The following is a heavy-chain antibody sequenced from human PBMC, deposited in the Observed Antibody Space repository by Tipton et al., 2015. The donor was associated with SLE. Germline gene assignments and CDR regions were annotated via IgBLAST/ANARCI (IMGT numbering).Heavy chain of an antibody. J-gene: IGHJ4*02. CDR2: IFSDGDT. CDR1: GFNVRVNY. CDR3: ARDGSSIWYIDT. V-gene: IGHV3-66*02. Sequence: GSLRLSCTASGFNVRVNYMHWLRQVPGKGLEWVAVIFSDGDTAYADSVKGRFTIARDTSKNTIHLQLNSLRREDTALYFCARDGSSIWYIDTWGPGTLVTVSS. D-gene: IGHD6-13*01.